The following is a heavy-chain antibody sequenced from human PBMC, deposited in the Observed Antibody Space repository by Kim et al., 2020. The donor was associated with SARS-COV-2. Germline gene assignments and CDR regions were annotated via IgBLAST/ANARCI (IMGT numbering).Heavy chain of an antibody. CDR3: ARVISTTVFGYYYYGMDV. J-gene: IGHJ6*02. Sequence: GGSLRLSCAASGFTFSSYSMNWVRQAPGKGLEWVSYISSSSSTIYYADSVKGRFTISRDNAKNSLYLQMNSLRDEDTAVYYCARVISTTVFGYYYYGMDVWGQGTTVTVSS. CDR2: ISSSSSTI. CDR1: GFTFSSYS. D-gene: IGHD4-17*01. V-gene: IGHV3-48*02.